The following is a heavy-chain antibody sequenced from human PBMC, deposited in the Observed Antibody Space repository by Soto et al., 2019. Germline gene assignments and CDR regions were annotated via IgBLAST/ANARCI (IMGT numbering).Heavy chain of an antibody. Sequence: GGSLRLSCAASGFTFINAWMSWVRQAPGKGLEWVGRIKSKTDGGTTDYAAPVKGRFTISRDDSKNTLYLKMNSLKTEDTAVYYCNTYPGDYYYGMDVWGQGTTVTVSS. D-gene: IGHD3-16*01. CDR2: IKSKTDGGTT. CDR1: GFTFINAW. J-gene: IGHJ6*01. V-gene: IGHV3-15*01. CDR3: NTYPGDYYYGMDV.